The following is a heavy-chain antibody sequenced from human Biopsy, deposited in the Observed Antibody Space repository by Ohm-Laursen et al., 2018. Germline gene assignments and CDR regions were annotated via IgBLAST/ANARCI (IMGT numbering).Heavy chain of an antibody. CDR1: GFSVSSYD. J-gene: IGHJ6*02. CDR2: ISETSSHI. V-gene: IGHV3-21*01. Sequence: SLSLSCAAAGFSVSSYDMNWVCQAPGKGLEWISYISETSSHIYDADSVRGRFTVARDIAKNSLYLQLNSLRVEDTAVYYCARGSSRRAGEGGMDVWGQGTTVTVSS. D-gene: IGHD6-13*01. CDR3: ARGSSRRAGEGGMDV.